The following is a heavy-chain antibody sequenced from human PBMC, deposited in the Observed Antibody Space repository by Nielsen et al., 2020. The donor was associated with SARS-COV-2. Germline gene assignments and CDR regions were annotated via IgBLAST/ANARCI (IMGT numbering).Heavy chain of an antibody. CDR1: GGSISSYY. J-gene: IGHJ6*02. CDR2: IYYSGST. Sequence: SETLSLTCTVSGGSISSYYWSWIRQPPGKGLEWIGYIYYSGSTNYNPSLKSRVTISVDTSKNQFSLKLSSVTAADTAVYYCARAYYGILTGFYGMDVWGQGTTVTVSS. V-gene: IGHV4-59*01. D-gene: IGHD3-9*01. CDR3: ARAYYGILTGFYGMDV.